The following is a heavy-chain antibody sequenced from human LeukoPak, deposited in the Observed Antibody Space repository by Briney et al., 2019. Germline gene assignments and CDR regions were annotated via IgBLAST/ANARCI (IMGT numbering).Heavy chain of an antibody. Sequence: GGSLRLSCAASGFTVSSNYMSWVRQAPGKGLEWVSVIYSGDGTYYADSVKGRFTISRDNAKNSLYLQMNSLRAEDTAVYYCARDRAGYYDFWSGYSQGYYFDYWGQGTLVTVSS. CDR2: IYSGDGT. J-gene: IGHJ4*02. D-gene: IGHD3-3*01. CDR3: ARDRAGYYDFWSGYSQGYYFDY. CDR1: GFTVSSNY. V-gene: IGHV3-53*01.